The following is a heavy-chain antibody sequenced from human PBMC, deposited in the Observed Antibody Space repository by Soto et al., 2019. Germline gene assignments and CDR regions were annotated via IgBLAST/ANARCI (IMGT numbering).Heavy chain of an antibody. D-gene: IGHD3-10*01. CDR2: ISAYNGNT. Sequence: GASVKVSCKASGYTFTSDGISWVRQAPGQGLEWMGWISAYNGNTNYAQKLQGRVTMTTDTSTSTAYMELRSLRSDDTAVYYCARDHTVTMVRGVIRYFDYWGQGTLVTVSS. CDR3: ARDHTVTMVRGVIRYFDY. J-gene: IGHJ4*02. V-gene: IGHV1-18*01. CDR1: GYTFTSDG.